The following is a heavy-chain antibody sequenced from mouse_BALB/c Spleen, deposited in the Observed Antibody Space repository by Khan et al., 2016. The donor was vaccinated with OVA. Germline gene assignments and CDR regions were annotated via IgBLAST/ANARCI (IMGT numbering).Heavy chain of an antibody. CDR1: GYSFTNYD. CDR3: ARGDSVKFDS. D-gene: IGHD2-13*01. CDR2: IFPGNGNI. J-gene: IGHJ2*01. V-gene: IGHV1-85*01. Sequence: QVQLKESGTELLKPGPSVKLSCKASGYSFTNYDINWVRQRPEQGIEWIGWIFPGNGNIQYNEKFKDKATMTIDKSSSTAYMRLSRLTSEDSGVYFCARGDSVKFDSWGQGTILTVSS.